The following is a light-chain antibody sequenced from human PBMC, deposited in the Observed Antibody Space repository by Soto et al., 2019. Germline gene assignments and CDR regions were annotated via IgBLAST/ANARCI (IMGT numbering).Light chain of an antibody. CDR1: SSDVGGYKY. V-gene: IGLV2-14*01. CDR3: SSYTSSSTPLV. J-gene: IGLJ3*02. Sequence: FALTQPASVSGSPGQSIPISCPGNSSDVGGYKYVSWYQQHPGKAPQLLIYDVTNRPSGVSNRFSGSKSGNTASLTISGLQAEDEADYYCSSYTSSSTPLVFGGGTQLTVL. CDR2: DVT.